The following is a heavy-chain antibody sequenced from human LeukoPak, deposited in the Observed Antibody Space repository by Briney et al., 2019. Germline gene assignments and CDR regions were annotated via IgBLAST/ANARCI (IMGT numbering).Heavy chain of an antibody. CDR1: GGSFSGYY. CDR3: ARGRGYGGNYLRSFDI. Sequence: PSETLSLTCAVYGGSFSGYYWSWIRQPPGKGLEWIGCNSGSTNYNPSLKSRVTILLDRSKNQFSLKLSSVTAADTAIYYCARGRGYGGNYLRSFDIWGQGTMVTVSS. D-gene: IGHD1-26*01. J-gene: IGHJ3*02. V-gene: IGHV4-59*08. CDR2: NSGST.